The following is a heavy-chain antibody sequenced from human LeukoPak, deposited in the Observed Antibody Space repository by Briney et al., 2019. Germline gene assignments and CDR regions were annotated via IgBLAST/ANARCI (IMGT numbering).Heavy chain of an antibody. CDR1: GFTFSSYS. J-gene: IGHJ4*02. V-gene: IGHV3-48*04. D-gene: IGHD3-3*01. CDR2: ISSSSSTI. Sequence: PGGSLTLSCAASGFTFSSYSMNWVRQSPGKCLELVSYISSSSSTIYYADSVKGRFTISRDNAKNSLYLQMNSLRAEDTAVYYCAREGDFWSGYYTGIFDYWGQGTLVTVSS. CDR3: AREGDFWSGYYTGIFDY.